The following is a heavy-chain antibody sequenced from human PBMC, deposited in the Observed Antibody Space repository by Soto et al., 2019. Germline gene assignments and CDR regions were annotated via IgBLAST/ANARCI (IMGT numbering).Heavy chain of an antibody. CDR3: ASPYFDFWTDSYSGSSYFDV. Sequence: LKISWQPCGYSSSTYWIGWLPQMPGKGLEWMGTIHPRDSVFKYSPSFKGPLTISADTSINTAYLQWKSLKSWESAMYYCASPYFDFWTDSYSGSSYFDVWGRGTQVTVSS. V-gene: IGHV5-51*01. CDR1: GYSSSTYW. D-gene: IGHD3-3*01. CDR2: IHPRDSVF. J-gene: IGHJ2*01.